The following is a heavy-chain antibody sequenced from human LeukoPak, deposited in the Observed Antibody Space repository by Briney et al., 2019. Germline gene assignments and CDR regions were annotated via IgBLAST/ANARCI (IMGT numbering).Heavy chain of an antibody. CDR2: IEAGSGNT. D-gene: IGHD2-21*02. CDR3: ARRGVTTQYSFYAMAV. Sequence: ASVKVSCKASGYTFTSYAVHWVRQAPGQRPEWMGWIEAGSGNTGCSQEFQGRVTITRDTSASTAYMELSSLTSEDTAVYYCARRGVTTQYSFYAMAVWGQGTTVTVSS. V-gene: IGHV1-3*01. CDR1: GYTFTSYA. J-gene: IGHJ6*02.